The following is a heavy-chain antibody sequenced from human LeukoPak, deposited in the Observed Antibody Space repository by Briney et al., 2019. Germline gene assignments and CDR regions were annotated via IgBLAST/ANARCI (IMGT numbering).Heavy chain of an antibody. CDR2: ISGSGGST. D-gene: IGHD1-26*01. CDR1: GFSFSSYA. J-gene: IGHJ6*02. CDR3: AGARSDYFYGMDV. Sequence: GGSLRLSCAASGFSFSSYAISWVRQAPGKGLEWVSAISGSGGSTYYADSVKGRFTISRDISKDTLYLQMNSLRAEDTAVYYCAGARSDYFYGMDVWGQGTTVTVSS. V-gene: IGHV3-23*01.